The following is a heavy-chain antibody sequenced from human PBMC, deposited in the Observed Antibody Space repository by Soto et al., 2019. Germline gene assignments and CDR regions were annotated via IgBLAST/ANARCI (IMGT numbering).Heavy chain of an antibody. D-gene: IGHD6-6*01. CDR2: IRSKAYGGTT. CDR3: TRGKGVGIAARLFDY. V-gene: IGHV3-49*03. CDR1: GFTFGDYA. Sequence: GGSLRLSCTASGFTFGDYAMSWFRQAPGKGLEWVGFIRSKAYGGTTEYAASVKGRFTISRDDSKSIAYLQMNSLKTEDTAVYYCTRGKGVGIAARLFDYWGQGTLVTVSS. J-gene: IGHJ4*02.